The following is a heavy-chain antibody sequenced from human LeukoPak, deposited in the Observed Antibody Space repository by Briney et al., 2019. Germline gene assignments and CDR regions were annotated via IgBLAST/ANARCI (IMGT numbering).Heavy chain of an antibody. CDR1: GFTLSSYW. CDR3: ARDGCGADCFHTYFDC. D-gene: IGHD2-21*01. CDR2: IKQDGSQK. J-gene: IGHJ4*02. V-gene: IGHV3-7*01. Sequence: PGGSLRLSCAASGFTLSSYWMSWVRQAPGKGLEWVANIKQDGSQKYYVDSVKGRFTISRDNAKNSLYLQMNSLRAEDTAVYYCARDGCGADCFHTYFDCWGQGTLVTVSS.